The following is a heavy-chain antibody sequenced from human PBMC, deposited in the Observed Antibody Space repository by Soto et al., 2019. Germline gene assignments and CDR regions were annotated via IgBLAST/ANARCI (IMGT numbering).Heavy chain of an antibody. CDR3: ARGRCGALTSAAGTTNSFDP. CDR2: ISWSSGNI. J-gene: IGHJ5*02. Sequence: EVQLVESGGGVVPPGRSLRLSCAGSGFSFDDYAMYWVRQVPGAGLEWVAGISWSSGNIAHAASVKGRFIISRDNDKRSLYLQMNRLRSDDTALYFRARGRCGALTSAAGTTNSFDPWGQGTLVIVSS. CDR1: GFSFDDYA. V-gene: IGHV3-9*01. D-gene: IGHD6-13*01.